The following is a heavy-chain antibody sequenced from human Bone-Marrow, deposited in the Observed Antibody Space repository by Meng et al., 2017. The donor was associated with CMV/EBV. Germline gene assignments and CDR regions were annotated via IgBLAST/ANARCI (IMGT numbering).Heavy chain of an antibody. Sequence: GESLKISCKGSGYSFTSYWIGWVRQMTGKGLEWMGIIYPGDSDTRYSPSFQGQVTISADKSISTAYLQWSSLEASDTAMYYCARSHPYYYDSSGLYEFDYWGQGTLVTVYS. CDR3: ARSHPYYYDSSGLYEFDY. CDR2: IYPGDSDT. D-gene: IGHD3-22*01. J-gene: IGHJ4*02. V-gene: IGHV5-51*01. CDR1: GYSFTSYW.